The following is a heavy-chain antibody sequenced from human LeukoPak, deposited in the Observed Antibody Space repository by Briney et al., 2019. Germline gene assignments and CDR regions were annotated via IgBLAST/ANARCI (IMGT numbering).Heavy chain of an antibody. J-gene: IGHJ4*02. D-gene: IGHD1-26*01. CDR3: AREVGSNGAFDY. V-gene: IGHV3-21*01. Sequence: PGGSLRLSCAASGFPFSNYKMNWVRQAPGKGLEWVSSITSSSGYIYYADSVKGHFTISRDNAKNSLYLQMNSLRPDDTAVYSCAREVGSNGAFDYWGPGTLVTVSS. CDR2: ITSSSGYI. CDR1: GFPFSNYK.